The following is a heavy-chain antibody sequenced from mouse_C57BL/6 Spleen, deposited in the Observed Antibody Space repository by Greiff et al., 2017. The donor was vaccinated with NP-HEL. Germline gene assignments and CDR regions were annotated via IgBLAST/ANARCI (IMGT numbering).Heavy chain of an antibody. D-gene: IGHD2-4*01. J-gene: IGHJ2*01. CDR2: IDPSDSYT. Sequence: QVQLQQPGAELVMPGASVKLSCKASGYTFTSYWMHWVKQRPGQGLEWIGEIDPSDSYTNYNQKFKGKSTLTVDKSSSTAYMQLSSLTSEDSAVDYGARGDDYEGFDYWGQGTTLTVSS. CDR1: GYTFTSYW. V-gene: IGHV1-69*01. CDR3: ARGDDYEGFDY.